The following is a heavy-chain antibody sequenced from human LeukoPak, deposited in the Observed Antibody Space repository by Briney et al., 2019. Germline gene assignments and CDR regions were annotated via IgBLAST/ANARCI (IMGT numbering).Heavy chain of an antibody. V-gene: IGHV1-2*02. J-gene: IGHJ6*02. CDR3: AKDRLVPTASTRTVHMDV. Sequence: ASVKVSCKASGYTFTTYYMHWVRQAPGQGLEWMGWINPNSGGTNYAQKFQGRVTTTRDTSINTIYMELSSLRDEDTAVYYCAKDRLVPTASTRTVHMDVWGHGTTVTVSS. CDR1: GYTFTTYY. D-gene: IGHD2-2*01. CDR2: INPNSGGT.